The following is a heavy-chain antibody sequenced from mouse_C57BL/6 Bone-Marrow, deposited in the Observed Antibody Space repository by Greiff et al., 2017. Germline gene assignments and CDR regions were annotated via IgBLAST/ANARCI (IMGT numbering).Heavy chain of an antibody. V-gene: IGHV5-4*01. Sequence: VQLKESGGGLVKPGGSLKLSCAASGFTFSSYAMSWVRQTPEKRLEWVATISDGGSYTYYPDNVKGRFTISRDNAKNNLYLQMSHLKSEDTAMYYCTYHRNYDYAMDYWGQGTSVTVSP. J-gene: IGHJ4*01. CDR1: GFTFSSYA. CDR3: TYHRNYDYAMDY. CDR2: ISDGGSYT. D-gene: IGHD2-5*01.